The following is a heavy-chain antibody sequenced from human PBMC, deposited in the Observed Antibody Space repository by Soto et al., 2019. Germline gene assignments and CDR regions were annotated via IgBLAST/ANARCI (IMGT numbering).Heavy chain of an antibody. CDR1: GFTFDDYG. J-gene: IGHJ4*02. D-gene: IGHD1-26*01. CDR2: ISWNGDRT. Sequence: EVQLVESGGGVVRPGGSLRLSCAASGFTFDDYGMSWVRQAPGKGLEWVSGISWNGDRTNYADSVKGRFTISRDTAKNPLDLQMNRLGAEDTALFYCAGGGGGSYSSDYWGQGTLVTVSS. CDR3: AGGGGGSYSSDY. V-gene: IGHV3-20*04.